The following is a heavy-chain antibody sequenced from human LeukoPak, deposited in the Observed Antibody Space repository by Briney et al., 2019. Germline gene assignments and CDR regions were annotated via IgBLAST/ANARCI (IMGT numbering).Heavy chain of an antibody. CDR2: IRSKGYGGTT. V-gene: IGHV3-49*04. Sequence: PGGSLRLSCTGSGFMFDDYALTWVRQAPGKGLEWISFIRSKGYGGTTDYAASVKGRFTISRDDSKGVLYLQMNSLKTDDTAVYFCTGNRGGQLPFAYWGRGTQVTVSS. J-gene: IGHJ4*02. D-gene: IGHD1-1*01. CDR3: TGNRGGQLPFAY. CDR1: GFMFDDYA.